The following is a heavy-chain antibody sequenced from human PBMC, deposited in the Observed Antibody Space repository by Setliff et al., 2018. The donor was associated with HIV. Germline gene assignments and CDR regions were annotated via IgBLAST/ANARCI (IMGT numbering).Heavy chain of an antibody. D-gene: IGHD3-10*01. CDR3: ARSTVGIRGVVRGYYYYYMDV. J-gene: IGHJ6*03. V-gene: IGHV4-59*04. Sequence: LSLTCTVSGGSISSYYWSWIRQPPGKGLEWIGYIDYSGSTYYNPSLESRVTMSVDTSKNQFSLKLTSVTAVDTAAYYCARSTVGIRGVVRGYYYYYMDVWGKGTTVTVSS. CDR2: IDYSGST. CDR1: GGSISSYY.